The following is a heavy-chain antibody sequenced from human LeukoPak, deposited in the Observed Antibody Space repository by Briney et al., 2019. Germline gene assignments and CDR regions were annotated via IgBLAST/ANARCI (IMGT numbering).Heavy chain of an antibody. Sequence: ASETLSLTCTVSGCSISSGGYYWSWIRQHPGKGLEWIGYIYYSGSTYYNPSLKSRVTISVDTSKNQFSLKLSSVTAADTAVYYCARGRLRVNYFDYWGQGTLVTVSS. CDR1: GCSISSGGYY. J-gene: IGHJ4*02. V-gene: IGHV4-31*03. CDR2: IYYSGST. CDR3: ARGRLRVNYFDY. D-gene: IGHD2-21*01.